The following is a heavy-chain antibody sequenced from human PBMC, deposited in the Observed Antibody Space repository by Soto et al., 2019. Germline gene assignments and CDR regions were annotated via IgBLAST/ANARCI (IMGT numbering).Heavy chain of an antibody. CDR2: IYYSCST. Sequence: PSETLSLTCTVSGGSINSSDYLWGWIRQPPGKGLEWIVSIYYSCSTYYNPSLESRVTISVDTSKNQFSLNLNSVTAADTAVYYCARESRSELGTVEYWGQGTLVTVSS. CDR1: GGSINSSDYL. J-gene: IGHJ4*02. V-gene: IGHV4-39*07. D-gene: IGHD1-1*01. CDR3: ARESRSELGTVEY.